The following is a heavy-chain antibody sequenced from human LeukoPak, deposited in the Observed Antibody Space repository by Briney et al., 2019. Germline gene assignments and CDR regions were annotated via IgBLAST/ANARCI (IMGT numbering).Heavy chain of an antibody. Sequence: GGSLRLSCAASGFTFSSYAMHWVRQAPGKGLEWVAVISYDGSNKYYADSVKGRFTISRDNSKNTLYLQMNSLRAEDTAVYYCAREERDYVWGSYRYPNWFDPWGQGTLVTVSS. J-gene: IGHJ5*02. CDR2: ISYDGSNK. V-gene: IGHV3-30*04. CDR3: AREERDYVWGSYRYPNWFDP. D-gene: IGHD3-16*02. CDR1: GFTFSSYA.